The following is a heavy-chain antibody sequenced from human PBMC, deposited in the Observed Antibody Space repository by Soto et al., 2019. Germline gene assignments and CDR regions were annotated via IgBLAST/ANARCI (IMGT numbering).Heavy chain of an antibody. V-gene: IGHV4-59*01. J-gene: IGHJ3*02. CDR1: GGSISGYY. CDR3: PRYFDCPSGFDI. Sequence: QVQLQESGPGLVKPSETLSLTCTVSGGSISGYYWSWIRQPPGKRLEWIGYIDYYGSTNYNPSLKGRVPISVEPSKKQFPLTLGSVTAAETAIYYCPRYFDCPSGFDIWGQGQWSPSLQ. D-gene: IGHD3-9*01. CDR2: IDYYGST.